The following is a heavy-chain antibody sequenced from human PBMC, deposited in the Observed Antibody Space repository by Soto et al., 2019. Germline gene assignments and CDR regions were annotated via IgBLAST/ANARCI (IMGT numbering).Heavy chain of an antibody. CDR2: INPYNGNT. CDR1: GYTFTNYG. Sequence: QVQLVQSGAEVKKPGASVKVSCKASGYTFTNYGITWVRQAPGQGLEWMGWINPYNGNTNYAQKLQGRVTMTTDTSTSTAYMKLRSLRSDDTAVYFCARGKKGATTVISYYYYYYMDVWGKGTTVTVSS. V-gene: IGHV1-18*01. CDR3: ARGKKGATTVISYYYYYYMDV. D-gene: IGHD4-4*01. J-gene: IGHJ6*03.